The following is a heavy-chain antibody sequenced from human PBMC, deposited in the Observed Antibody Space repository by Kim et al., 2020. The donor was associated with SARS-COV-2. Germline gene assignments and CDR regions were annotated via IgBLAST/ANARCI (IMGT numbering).Heavy chain of an antibody. V-gene: IGHV3-30*02. D-gene: IGHD3-10*01. Sequence: KGRFTIYRDNSKNPLYLQMNSLRAEDTAVYYCAKSLSDRGSGSGDAFDIWGQGTMVTVSS. J-gene: IGHJ3*02. CDR3: AKSLSDRGSGSGDAFDI.